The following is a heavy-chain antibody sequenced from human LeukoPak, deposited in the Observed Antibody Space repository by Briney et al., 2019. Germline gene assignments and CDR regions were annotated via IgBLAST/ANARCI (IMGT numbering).Heavy chain of an antibody. Sequence: SETLSLTCNVSGGSIRGYYWSWIRQPPGKGLEWIGYIYYTGSTNYNPSLKSRVTISVDTSKNQFSLKLSSVTAADTAVYYCARDRGDGYDYFWDYWGQGTLVTVSS. V-gene: IGHV4-59*01. CDR3: ARDRGDGYDYFWDY. J-gene: IGHJ4*02. D-gene: IGHD5-12*01. CDR2: IYYTGST. CDR1: GGSIRGYY.